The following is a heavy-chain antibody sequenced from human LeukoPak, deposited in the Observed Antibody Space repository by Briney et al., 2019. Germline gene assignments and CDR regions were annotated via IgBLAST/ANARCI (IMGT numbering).Heavy chain of an antibody. V-gene: IGHV3-53*01. CDR3: AKGYNYAYEY. CDR2: IYSGGST. D-gene: IGHD5-18*01. J-gene: IGHJ4*02. Sequence: GGSLRLSCAASGFTVSSSYMSWVRQAPGKGLEWVSLIYSGGSTYYAASVKGRFTISRDNSKNTLYLEMNSLRPEDTAVYYCAKGYNYAYEYWGQGTLVTVSS. CDR1: GFTVSSSY.